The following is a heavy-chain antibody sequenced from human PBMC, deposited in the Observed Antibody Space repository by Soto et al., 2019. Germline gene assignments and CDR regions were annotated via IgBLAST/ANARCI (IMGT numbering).Heavy chain of an antibody. D-gene: IGHD6-19*01. V-gene: IGHV4-4*02. CDR3: ACSTGWYRHDV. J-gene: IGHJ3*01. CDR2: IFHSGDT. CDR1: GDSISNSRW. Sequence: QVQLQESGPGLVKPSGTLSLTCAVSGDSISNSRWWTWVRQPPGKGLEWIGDIFHSGDTNYNPSRKSRVFIGVDKSQIQFSLQVISVTAACTAVCYCACSTGWYRHDVWGQGTLCTVSS.